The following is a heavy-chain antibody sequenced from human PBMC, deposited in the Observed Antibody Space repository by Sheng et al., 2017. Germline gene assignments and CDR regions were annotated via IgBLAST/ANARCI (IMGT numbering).Heavy chain of an antibody. V-gene: IGHV3-9*03. CDR3: AKPIVAVYGSGSRYYGMDV. Sequence: EVQLVESGGGLVQPGRSLRLSCAASGFTFDDYAMHWVRQAPGKGLEWVSGISWNSGSIGYADSVKGRFTISRDNAKNSLYLQMNSLRAEDMALYYCAKPIVAVYGSGSRYYGMDVWGQGTTVTVSS. D-gene: IGHD3-10*01. CDR1: GFTFDDYA. J-gene: IGHJ6*02. CDR2: ISWNSGSI.